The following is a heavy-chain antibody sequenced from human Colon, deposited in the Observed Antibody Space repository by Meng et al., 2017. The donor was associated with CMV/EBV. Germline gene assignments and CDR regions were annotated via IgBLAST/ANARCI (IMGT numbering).Heavy chain of an antibody. D-gene: IGHD3-22*01. V-gene: IGHV1-8*02. CDR1: GYTFTSYG. CDR3: GRSPTSMIGAFDI. J-gene: IGHJ3*02. Sequence: ASVKVSCKASGYTFTSYGISWVRQAPGQGLEWMGWMNPNSGNTGYAQKFQGRVTMTRNTSISTAYMELSSLRSEDTAVYYCGRSPTSMIGAFDIWGQGTMVTVSS. CDR2: MNPNSGNT.